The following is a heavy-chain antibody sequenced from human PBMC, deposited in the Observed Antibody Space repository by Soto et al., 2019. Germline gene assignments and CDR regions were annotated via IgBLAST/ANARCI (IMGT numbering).Heavy chain of an antibody. Sequence: EVKLVETGGGLIQPGGSLRLSCAASGFTVSSNYMSWVRQAPGKGLEWVSVIYSGGSTYYADSVKGRFTISRDNSKKTLYLQMNSLRAEDTAVYYCARDFGYSYGYYDYWGQGTLVTVSS. CDR2: IYSGGST. V-gene: IGHV3-53*02. D-gene: IGHD5-18*01. J-gene: IGHJ4*02. CDR1: GFTVSSNY. CDR3: ARDFGYSYGYYDY.